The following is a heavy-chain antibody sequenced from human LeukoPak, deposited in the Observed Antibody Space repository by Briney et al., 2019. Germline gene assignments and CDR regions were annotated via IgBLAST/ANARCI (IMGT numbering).Heavy chain of an antibody. D-gene: IGHD6-6*01. CDR1: GFTSSSYS. J-gene: IGHJ4*02. Sequence: PGGSLRLSCAASGFTSSSYSMNWVRQAPGKGLGWVSSISSSSSYIYYADSVKGRFTISRDNAKNSLYLQMNSLRAEDTAVYYCASDYSSSSVSWGQGTLVTVSS. CDR3: ASDYSSSSVS. CDR2: ISSSSSYI. V-gene: IGHV3-21*01.